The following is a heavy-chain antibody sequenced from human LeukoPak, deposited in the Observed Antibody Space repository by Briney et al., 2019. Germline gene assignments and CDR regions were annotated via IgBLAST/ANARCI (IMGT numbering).Heavy chain of an antibody. Sequence: NPGGSLRLSCAASGFTLSSYIMNWVRQAPGKGLEWVSSISSSSSYIYYADSVKGRFTISRDNAKNSLYLQMNSLRAEDTAVYYCARDGEDIVVVPAAGDNWFDPWGQGTLVTVSS. J-gene: IGHJ5*02. CDR1: GFTLSSYI. V-gene: IGHV3-21*01. CDR2: ISSSSSYI. CDR3: ARDGEDIVVVPAAGDNWFDP. D-gene: IGHD2-2*01.